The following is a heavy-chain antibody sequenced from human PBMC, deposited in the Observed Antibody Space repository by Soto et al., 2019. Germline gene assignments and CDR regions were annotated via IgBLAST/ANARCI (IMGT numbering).Heavy chain of an antibody. CDR3: ATANWSHHYFDP. CDR2: INHSGSP. D-gene: IGHD1-1*01. J-gene: IGHJ5*02. V-gene: IGHV4-34*01. CDR1: GGSFSGYY. Sequence: PSETLSLTCAVYGGSFSGYYWSWLRRPPGKGLEWIGEINHSGSPNYNPSLKSRVTISVDTSKNQFSLKMTSVTAADTAVYYCATANWSHHYFDPWGQGTLVTVSS.